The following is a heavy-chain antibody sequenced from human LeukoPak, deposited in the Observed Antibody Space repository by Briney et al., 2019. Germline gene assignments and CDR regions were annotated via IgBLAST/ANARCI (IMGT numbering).Heavy chain of an antibody. CDR1: GFTFTSHS. CDR2: ISSSSSSTI. D-gene: IGHD2-2*01. CDR3: AREAVVVPAAYDY. Sequence: GGSLRLSCAASGFTFTSHSMNWVRQAPGKGLEWVSYISSSSSSTIYYADSVKGRFTISRDNAKNSLYLQMNSLRAEDTAVYYCAREAVVVPAAYDYWGQGTLVTVSS. J-gene: IGHJ4*02. V-gene: IGHV3-48*01.